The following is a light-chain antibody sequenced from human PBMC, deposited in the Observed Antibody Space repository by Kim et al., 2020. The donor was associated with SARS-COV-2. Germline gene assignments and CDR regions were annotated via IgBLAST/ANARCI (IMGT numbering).Light chain of an antibody. CDR1: SSNIGSNP. CDR3: VTWDDGLNGHVV. J-gene: IGLJ2*01. V-gene: IGLV1-44*01. Sequence: QSVLTQPPSASGTPGQRVTISCSGSSSNIGSNPVNWYQQFPGTAPNLLIFNNNQRPSRVPDRFSGSKSGTSASLAISGLRSEDEADYFCVTWDDGLNGHVVFGGGTQLTVL. CDR2: NNN.